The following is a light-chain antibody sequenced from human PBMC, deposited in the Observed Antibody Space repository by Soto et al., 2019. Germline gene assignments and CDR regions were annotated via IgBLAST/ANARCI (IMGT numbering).Light chain of an antibody. CDR3: HSWTTRPTMI. Sequence: QSALTQPASVSGSPGQSITISCTGTSSDIGAYNFVSWYQQHPGKAPKLMLYDVNIRPSGVSNRFSGSKSGNTASLTISGLQAEDEADYYRHSWTTRPTMIFGGRTKVTVL. J-gene: IGLJ2*01. CDR2: DVN. V-gene: IGLV2-14*03. CDR1: SSDIGAYNF.